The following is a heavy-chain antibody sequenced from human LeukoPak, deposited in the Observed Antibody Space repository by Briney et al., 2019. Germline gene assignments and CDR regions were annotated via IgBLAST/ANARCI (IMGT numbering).Heavy chain of an antibody. Sequence: ASVKVSCKTSGYTFTNLDINWLRQAPGQGLEWMGWMSPNSGDTGYAQKLQGRVTMTTDTSTSTAYMELRSLRSDDTAVYYCARGWSGFDPYYYYGMDVWGQGTTVTVSS. CDR1: GYTFTNLD. D-gene: IGHD3-3*01. V-gene: IGHV1-18*01. J-gene: IGHJ6*02. CDR2: MSPNSGDT. CDR3: ARGWSGFDPYYYYGMDV.